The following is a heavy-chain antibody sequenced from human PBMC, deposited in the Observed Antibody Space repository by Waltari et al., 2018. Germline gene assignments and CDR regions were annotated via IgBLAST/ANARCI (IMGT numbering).Heavy chain of an antibody. CDR2: IKGDGGST. J-gene: IGHJ5*02. D-gene: IGHD2-2*01. Sequence: QAPGKGLVWVSRIKGDGGSTSYADSVKGRFTISRDNANKTLYLQMNSLRAEDTAVYYCTRTRYCSTTTCQVDWFDPWGQGTLVTVSS. V-gene: IGHV3-74*01. CDR3: TRTRYCSTTTCQVDWFDP.